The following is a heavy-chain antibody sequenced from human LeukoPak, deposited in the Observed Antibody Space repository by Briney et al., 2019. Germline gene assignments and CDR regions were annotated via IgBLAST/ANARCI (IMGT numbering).Heavy chain of an antibody. CDR1: GFTFSSYA. Sequence: GGSLRLYCPASGFTFSSYAMSWVRQAPGKGLEWVSAISGSGGSTYYADSVKGRFTISRDNSQNTLYLQMSSLRAVDTAVYYCAIHVSPMITFGGVIVKGPLFDYWDQGTLVTVSS. CDR2: ISGSGGST. V-gene: IGHV3-23*01. J-gene: IGHJ4*02. D-gene: IGHD3-16*02. CDR3: AIHVSPMITFGGVIVKGPLFDY.